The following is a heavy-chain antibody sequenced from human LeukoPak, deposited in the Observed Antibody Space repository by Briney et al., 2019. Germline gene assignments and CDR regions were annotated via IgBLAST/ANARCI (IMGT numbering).Heavy chain of an antibody. CDR3: ARVVYSSGWYPHDY. D-gene: IGHD6-19*01. Sequence: PGGSLRLSCAASGFTFSSYAMSWVRQAPGKGLVWVSRINSDGSSTSYADSVKGRFTISRDNAKNTLYLQMNSLRAEDTAVYYCARVVYSSGWYPHDYWGQGTLVTVSS. V-gene: IGHV3-74*01. J-gene: IGHJ4*02. CDR1: GFTFSSYA. CDR2: INSDGSST.